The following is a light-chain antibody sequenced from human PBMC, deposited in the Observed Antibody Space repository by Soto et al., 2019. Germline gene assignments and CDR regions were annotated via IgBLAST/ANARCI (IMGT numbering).Light chain of an antibody. CDR2: GVG. V-gene: IGLV2-8*01. CDR1: SSDVGGYDY. CDR3: SSQAGNHVV. Sequence: QSALTQPPSASGSPGQSVTISCTGTSSDVGGYDYVSWYQQHPGKAPKLIIYGVGKRPSGVPDRFSGSKSGNTASLTVSGLQAEDEADYYCSSQAGNHVVFGGGTKLTVL. J-gene: IGLJ2*01.